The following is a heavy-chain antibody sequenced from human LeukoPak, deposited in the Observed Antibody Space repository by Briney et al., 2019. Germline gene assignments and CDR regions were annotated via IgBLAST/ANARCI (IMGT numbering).Heavy chain of an antibody. Sequence: SETLSLTCTVSGGSISSYYWSWIRQPPGKGLEWIGYIYYSGSTNYNPSLKSRVTISVDTSKNQFSLKLSSVTAADTAVYYCARGYIVDTIRNYYYGMDVWGQGTTVTVSS. CDR1: GGSISSYY. V-gene: IGHV4-59*01. J-gene: IGHJ6*02. CDR3: ARGYIVDTIRNYYYGMDV. D-gene: IGHD5-12*01. CDR2: IYYSGST.